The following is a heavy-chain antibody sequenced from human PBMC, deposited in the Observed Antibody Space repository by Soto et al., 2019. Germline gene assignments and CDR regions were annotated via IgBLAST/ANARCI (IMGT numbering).Heavy chain of an antibody. Sequence: ASVKVSCKVSGYTLTELSMHWVRQAPGKGLEWMGGFDPEDGETIYAQKFQGRVTMTEDTSTDTAYMELSSLRAEDTAVYYCASPEPYSGSWPVHYYGMDVWGQGTTVTVSS. CDR3: ASPEPYSGSWPVHYYGMDV. CDR2: FDPEDGET. J-gene: IGHJ6*02. D-gene: IGHD6-13*01. CDR1: GYTLTELS. V-gene: IGHV1-24*01.